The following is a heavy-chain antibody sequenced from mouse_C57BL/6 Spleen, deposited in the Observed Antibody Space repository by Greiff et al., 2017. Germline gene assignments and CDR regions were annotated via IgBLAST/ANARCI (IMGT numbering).Heavy chain of an antibody. CDR2: IGPGSGST. Sequence: QVQLQQSGAELVKPGASVKISCKASGYTFTDYYINWVKQRPGQGLEWIGKIGPGSGSTYYNEKFKGKATLTADKSSSTAYMQLSSLTSEDSAVDFCARGAPNYYGSSWGMDYWGQGTSVTVSS. J-gene: IGHJ4*01. D-gene: IGHD1-1*01. V-gene: IGHV1-77*01. CDR1: GYTFTDYY. CDR3: ARGAPNYYGSSWGMDY.